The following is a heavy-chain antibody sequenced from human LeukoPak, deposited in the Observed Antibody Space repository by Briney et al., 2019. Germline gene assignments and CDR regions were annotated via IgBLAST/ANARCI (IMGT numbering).Heavy chain of an antibody. CDR1: GGSLSNIYY. CDR2: IFYSGIT. Sequence: SETLPLTCNVSGGSLSNIYYWGWIRPPPGKGVEWIGNIFYSGITYYTPSLRSRVTVAIDTSKSQFSLKLTSVTAADTAVYYCARTGYCSSKYCDYYGMDVWGQGTTVTVSS. V-gene: IGHV4-39*01. J-gene: IGHJ6*02. CDR3: ARTGYCSSKYCDYYGMDV. D-gene: IGHD6-13*01.